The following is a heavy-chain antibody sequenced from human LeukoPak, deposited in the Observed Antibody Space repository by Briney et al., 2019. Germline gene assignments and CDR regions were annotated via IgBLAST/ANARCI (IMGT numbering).Heavy chain of an antibody. J-gene: IGHJ4*02. Sequence: SETLSLTCTVSGGSISSYYWSWIRQPPGKGLEWIGYIYYSGSTNYNPSLKSRVTISVDTSKNQFSLKLSSVTAADTAVYYCARYSSSFDYWGQGTLVTVSS. CDR2: IYYSGST. CDR3: ARYSSSFDY. D-gene: IGHD6-19*01. CDR1: GGSISSYY. V-gene: IGHV4-59*08.